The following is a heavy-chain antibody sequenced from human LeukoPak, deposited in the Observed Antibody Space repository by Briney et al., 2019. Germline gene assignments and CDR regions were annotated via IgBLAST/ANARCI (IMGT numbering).Heavy chain of an antibody. V-gene: IGHV4-4*07. CDR3: ESHSNYYYYYYYYMDV. CDR1: GDSISSYY. CDR2: FYSSGST. J-gene: IGHJ6*03. Sequence: PSETLSLTCTVSGDSISSYYWNWIRQPAGRGLEWIGRFYSSGSTNYNPSLKSRVTMLVDTSKNQFSLKLSSVTAADTAVYYCESHSNYYYYYYYYMDVWGKGTTVTVSS. D-gene: IGHD4-11*01.